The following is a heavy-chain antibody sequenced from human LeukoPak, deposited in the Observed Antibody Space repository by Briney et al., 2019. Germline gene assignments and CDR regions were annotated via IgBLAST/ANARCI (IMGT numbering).Heavy chain of an antibody. Sequence: GGSLRLSCTASGFAFGDYAMSWFRQAPGKGLEWVGFIRTKAYGGTTEYAASVKGRFIISRDDSKSIAYLQMNSLKTEDTAVYYCTRPYDILTGYWNYYMDVWGKGTTVTVSS. V-gene: IGHV3-49*03. CDR2: IRTKAYGGTT. D-gene: IGHD3-9*01. CDR1: GFAFGDYA. CDR3: TRPYDILTGYWNYYMDV. J-gene: IGHJ6*03.